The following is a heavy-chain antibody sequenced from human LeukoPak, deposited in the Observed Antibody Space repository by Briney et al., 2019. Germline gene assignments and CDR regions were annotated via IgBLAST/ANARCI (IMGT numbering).Heavy chain of an antibody. CDR3: ARVSWTTGGLGY. CDR1: GYSFSDYY. Sequence: ASVKVSCKASGYSFSDYYIQWVRQVPGQGPEWMGWVNPDSGGSICAQRFQGRVTLTRDTSINTAYLELTSLKSGDTALYFCARVSWTTGGLGYWGQGTLVTVSS. D-gene: IGHD4-17*01. CDR2: VNPDSGGS. V-gene: IGHV1-2*02. J-gene: IGHJ4*02.